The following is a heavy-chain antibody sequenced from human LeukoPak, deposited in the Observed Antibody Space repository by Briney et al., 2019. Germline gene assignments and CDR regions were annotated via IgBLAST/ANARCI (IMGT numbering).Heavy chain of an antibody. CDR3: ARLAREEASDY. J-gene: IGHJ4*02. V-gene: IGHV3-30*03. CDR2: ISYDGSEK. Sequence: GGSLRLSCLVSGFTFSNFAIHWVRQAPGKGLEWVAVISYDGSEKFYADSVKGRFTISRDNSKNTLYLQMNSLRAEDTAVYYCARLAREEASDYWGQGTLVTVSS. D-gene: IGHD6-6*01. CDR1: GFTFSNFA.